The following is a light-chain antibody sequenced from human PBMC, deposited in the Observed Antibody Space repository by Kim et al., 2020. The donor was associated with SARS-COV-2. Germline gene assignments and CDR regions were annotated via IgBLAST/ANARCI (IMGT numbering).Light chain of an antibody. Sequence: DIQMTQSPSSVSASVGDRVTITCRASQDISRWLAWYQQKPGKAPLLLISITSSLQSGVPSRFSGSGSGTDFTLTISSLQPEDFATYYCQQSSSFPLTFGGGTKVDIK. CDR3: QQSSSFPLT. J-gene: IGKJ4*01. CDR2: ITS. CDR1: QDISRW. V-gene: IGKV1D-12*01.